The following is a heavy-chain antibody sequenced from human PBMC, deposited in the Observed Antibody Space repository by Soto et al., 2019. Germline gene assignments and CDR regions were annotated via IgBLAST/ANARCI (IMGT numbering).Heavy chain of an antibody. CDR1: GFSFTGYY. V-gene: IGHV1-2*02. Sequence: AVNVSCKASGFSFTGYYIHWLRQAPGQGREWMGWSNAHRGGTEYAQKFQGRGTFTRDTSIATADLTLPSLTSDDTALYYCAKDLTRQLAYWLDPWGQGPQVTVSS. D-gene: IGHD3-16*01. J-gene: IGHJ5*02. CDR2: SNAHRGGT. CDR3: AKDLTRQLAYWLDP.